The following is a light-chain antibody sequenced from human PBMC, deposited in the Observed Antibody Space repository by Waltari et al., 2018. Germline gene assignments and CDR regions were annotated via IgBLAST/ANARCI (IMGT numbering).Light chain of an antibody. V-gene: IGKV3-20*01. CDR1: QSVSRA. CDR3: QHYVRLPAT. CDR2: GAS. J-gene: IGKJ1*01. Sequence: EIVLTQSPGSLSSSPGARATLSCRASQSVSRALAWYQQKPGQAPRRLIFGASNRATGIPDRFSGSGSETDFSLTISRLEPEDFAVYYCQHYVRLPATFGRGTKVEIK.